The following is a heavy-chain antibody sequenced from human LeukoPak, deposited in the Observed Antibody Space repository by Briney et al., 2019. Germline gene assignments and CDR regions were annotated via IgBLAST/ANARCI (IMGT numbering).Heavy chain of an antibody. CDR2: IYYSGST. CDR1: GGSINNYY. D-gene: IGHD6-19*01. Sequence: SETLSLTCTVSGGSINNYYWSWVRQHPGKGLEWIGNIYYSGSTYYKPSLKSRMTMSLDTSQNQFSLKLTSVTAADTAVYYCARKAPADHFDSWGQGTPVTVSS. V-gene: IGHV4-59*06. J-gene: IGHJ4*02. CDR3: ARKAPADHFDS.